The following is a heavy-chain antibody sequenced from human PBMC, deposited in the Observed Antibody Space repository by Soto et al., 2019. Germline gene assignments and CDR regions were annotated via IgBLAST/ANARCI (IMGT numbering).Heavy chain of an antibody. V-gene: IGHV3-21*01. Sequence: GGSLRLSCAASGFTFSSYSMNWVRQAPGKGLEWVSSISSSSSYIYYADSVKGRFTISRDNAKNSLYLQMSSLRSEDTTVYYCARAVEMSGTTIAAFDIWGQGTMVTVSS. J-gene: IGHJ3*02. D-gene: IGHD1-7*01. CDR3: ARAVEMSGTTIAAFDI. CDR2: ISSSSSYI. CDR1: GFTFSSYS.